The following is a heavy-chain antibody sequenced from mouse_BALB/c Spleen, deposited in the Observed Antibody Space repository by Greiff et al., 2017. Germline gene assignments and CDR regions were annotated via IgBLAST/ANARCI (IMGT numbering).Heavy chain of an antibody. CDR2: IDTSDSYT. V-gene: IGHV1-69*01. CDR1: GYTFTDYW. CDR3: ARSGGEYGNYEAY. J-gene: IGHJ3*01. Sequence: QVQLKQPGAELVMPGASVKMSCKASGYTFTDYWMHWVKQRPGQGLEWIGAIDTSDSYTSYNQKFKGKATLTVDESSSTAYMQLSSLTSEDSAVYYCARSGGEYGNYEAYWGQGTLVTVSA. D-gene: IGHD2-10*02.